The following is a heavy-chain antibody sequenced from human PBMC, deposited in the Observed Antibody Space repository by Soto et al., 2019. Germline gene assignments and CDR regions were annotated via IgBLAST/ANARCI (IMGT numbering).Heavy chain of an antibody. CDR2: IGYDGSNK. CDR1: GFTFSSYG. V-gene: IGHV3-33*01. Sequence: SLRLSCAASGFTFSSYGMHWVRQAPGKGLEWVAVIGYDGSNKYYADSVKGRFTISRDNSKNTLYLQMSSLRAECTAGYYCATAYDYGDYVDSWAQGTLVTVSS. D-gene: IGHD4-17*01. J-gene: IGHJ4*02. CDR3: ATAYDYGDYVDS.